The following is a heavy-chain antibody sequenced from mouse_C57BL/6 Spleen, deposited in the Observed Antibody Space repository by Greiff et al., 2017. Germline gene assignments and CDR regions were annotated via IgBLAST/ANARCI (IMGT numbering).Heavy chain of an antibody. V-gene: IGHV1-62-2*01. Sequence: LVESGAELVKPGASVKLSCKASGYPFTEYTIHWVKKRSGQGLEWIGWFYPGSGSIKYNEKFKDKATFTADKSSSTVYMELSRLTSEDSAVYFCARHEGYGNYLDYWGQGTTLTVSS. J-gene: IGHJ2*01. CDR3: ARHEGYGNYLDY. CDR2: FYPGSGSI. D-gene: IGHD2-1*01. CDR1: GYPFTEYT.